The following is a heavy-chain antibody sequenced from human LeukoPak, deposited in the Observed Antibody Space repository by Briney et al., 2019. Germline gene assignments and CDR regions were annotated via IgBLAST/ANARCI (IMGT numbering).Heavy chain of an antibody. CDR3: ARDLHYYDSSGYDTTGFYYYYGMDV. J-gene: IGHJ6*02. Sequence: GGSLRLSCVVSGFTFSNYAMGWVRQAPGQGLDWVSAISDSGVTAYYADSVKGRFTISRDNSKNTLYLQMNSLRAEDTAVYYCARDLHYYDSSGYDTTGFYYYYGMDVWGQGTTVTVSS. CDR2: ISDSGVTA. CDR1: GFTFSNYA. V-gene: IGHV3-23*01. D-gene: IGHD3-22*01.